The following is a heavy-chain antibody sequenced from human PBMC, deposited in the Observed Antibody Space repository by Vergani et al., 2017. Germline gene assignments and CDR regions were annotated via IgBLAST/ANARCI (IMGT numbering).Heavy chain of an antibody. Sequence: QVHLVESGGGVVQPGRSLRLSCAASGFTFSSYGMHWVRQAPGKGLEWVAVISYDGSNKYYADSVKGRFTISRDNSKNTLYLQMNSLRAEDTAVYYCAKVATGTTRYYYYYYMDVWGKGTTVTVSS. D-gene: IGHD1-1*01. V-gene: IGHV3-30*18. J-gene: IGHJ6*03. CDR2: ISYDGSNK. CDR1: GFTFSSYG. CDR3: AKVATGTTRYYYYYYMDV.